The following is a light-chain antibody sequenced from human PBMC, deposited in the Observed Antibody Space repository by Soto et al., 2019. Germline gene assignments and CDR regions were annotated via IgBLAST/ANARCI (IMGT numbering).Light chain of an antibody. J-gene: IGKJ2*01. Sequence: EVVLTQSPATLSLSPGERATLSCRASQSVSSHLAWYQQKPGQAPRLLIYDASNRATGIPGRFSGSGSGTDFTLTTSSLEPEDFAVYFCQQRSNGPAYTFGQGTRLDIK. CDR1: QSVSSH. CDR3: QQRSNGPAYT. CDR2: DAS. V-gene: IGKV3-11*01.